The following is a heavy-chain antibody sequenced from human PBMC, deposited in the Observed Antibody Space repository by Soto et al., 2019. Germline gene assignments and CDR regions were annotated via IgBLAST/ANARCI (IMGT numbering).Heavy chain of an antibody. CDR3: AKDGLVVVRGMDV. D-gene: IGHD2-2*01. Sequence: LRLSCAASGFTFSSYAMSWVRQAPGKGLEWISAISGSGGSTYYADSVKGRLTISRDNSKNTLYLQMNSLRAEDTAVYYCAKDGLVVVRGMDVWGQGTTVTVSS. V-gene: IGHV3-23*01. CDR1: GFTFSSYA. J-gene: IGHJ6*02. CDR2: ISGSGGST.